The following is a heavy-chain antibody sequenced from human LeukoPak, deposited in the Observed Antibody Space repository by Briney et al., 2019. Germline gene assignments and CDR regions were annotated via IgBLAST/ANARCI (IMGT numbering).Heavy chain of an antibody. CDR2: IRSQNGAT. J-gene: IGHJ3*02. D-gene: IGHD1-26*01. CDR3: ARVGRSGSPGAFDI. Sequence: PTASVRVSCRASGYTFHTYDITWVRQAPGQGLEWMGWIRSQNGATNYAQKLQGRVTMTTDASTSTAYMELRSLRSDDTAVYYCARVGRSGSPGAFDIWGQGTMVIVSA. CDR1: GYTFHTYD. V-gene: IGHV1-18*01.